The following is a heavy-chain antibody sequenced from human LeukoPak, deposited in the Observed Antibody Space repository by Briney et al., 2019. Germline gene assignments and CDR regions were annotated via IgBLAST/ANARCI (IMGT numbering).Heavy chain of an antibody. CDR1: GFTFSGFG. CDR2: IKFDGNDK. Sequence: GGSLRLSCAASGFTFSGFGIHWVRQAPGKGLEWLAFIKFDGNDKYYADSVKGRFTISRDNVKSTLHLQMNSLRGEDTAVYYCAREGRWLQAHFDSWGQGTLVAASS. V-gene: IGHV3-30*02. CDR3: AREGRWLQAHFDS. J-gene: IGHJ4*02. D-gene: IGHD5-24*01.